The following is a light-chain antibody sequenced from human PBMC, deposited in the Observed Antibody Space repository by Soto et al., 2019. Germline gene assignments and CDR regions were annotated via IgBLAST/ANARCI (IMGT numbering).Light chain of an antibody. J-gene: IGKJ5*01. Sequence: DIHMSQSPSSLSASVGDRGTITCPASQDISNYLNWYQQKPGKAPKILIYDASNLETGVPSRFSGSRSGTDFTFTISRLQPEDIETYYCQQYDNLPITFGQGTRLEIK. V-gene: IGKV1-33*01. CDR3: QQYDNLPIT. CDR2: DAS. CDR1: QDISNY.